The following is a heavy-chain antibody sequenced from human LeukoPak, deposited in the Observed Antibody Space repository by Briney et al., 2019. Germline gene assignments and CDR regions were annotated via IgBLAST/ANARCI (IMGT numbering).Heavy chain of an antibody. CDR1: GFTFSSYA. D-gene: IGHD6-19*01. CDR3: ARDQGWYSYFDY. V-gene: IGHV3-21*05. CDR2: ISSSSSYT. Sequence: GGCLRLSCAASGFTFSSYAMSWVRQAPGKGLEWVSYISSSSSYTNYADSVKGRFTISRDNAKNSLYLQMNSLRAEDTAVYYCARDQGWYSYFDYWGQGTLVTVSS. J-gene: IGHJ4*02.